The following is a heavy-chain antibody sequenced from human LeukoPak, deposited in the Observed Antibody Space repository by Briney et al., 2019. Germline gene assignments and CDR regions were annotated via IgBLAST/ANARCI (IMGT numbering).Heavy chain of an antibody. CDR2: ISGSGGST. J-gene: IGHJ4*02. D-gene: IGHD6-6*01. V-gene: IGHV3-23*01. Sequence: SGGSLRLSCVASGFTFSDYAMTWVRQAPGKGLEWISAISGSGGSTYYADSVEGRFSISRDSSRNMLFLRMNSLRAEDSAVYYCAKDSRSGSSNPDYWGQGALVIVSS. CDR3: AKDSRSGSSNPDY. CDR1: GFTFSDYA.